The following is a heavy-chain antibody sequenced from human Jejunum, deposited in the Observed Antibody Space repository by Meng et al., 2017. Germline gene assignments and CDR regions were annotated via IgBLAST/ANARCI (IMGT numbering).Heavy chain of an antibody. CDR2: MDYRGST. CDR3: ARGELLWDY. V-gene: IGHV4-30-4*08. Sequence: QVQPQETGPGLVNPTHTLSLTCTVSGDSISSCEYFWSWIRQPPGKGLDWIGYMDYRGSTFYNPSLKSRVTISVDTSKNQFSLKLSSVTAADTAVYFCARGELLWDYWGQGTLVTVSS. J-gene: IGHJ4*02. D-gene: IGHD2-2*01. CDR1: GDSISSCEYF.